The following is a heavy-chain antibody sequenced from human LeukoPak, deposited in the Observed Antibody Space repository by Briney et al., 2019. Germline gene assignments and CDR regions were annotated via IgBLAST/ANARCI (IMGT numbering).Heavy chain of an antibody. V-gene: IGHV4-39*07. CDR3: ARVKAAYGYYFDY. D-gene: IGHD4-17*01. Sequence: SETLSLTCTVSGGSITSDSYFWGWIRQPPWKGLEWIGSINYGGSTYYNPSLKSRVTLSVDTSKDYFSLGLSSVTAADTAVYYCARVKAAYGYYFDYWGQGILVTVSS. CDR1: GGSITSDSYF. J-gene: IGHJ4*02. CDR2: INYGGST.